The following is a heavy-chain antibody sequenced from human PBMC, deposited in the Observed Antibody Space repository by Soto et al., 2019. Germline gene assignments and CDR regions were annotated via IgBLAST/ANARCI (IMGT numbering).Heavy chain of an antibody. J-gene: IGHJ4*02. Sequence: PSETLSLTCTVSGGSISSGGYYWSWIRQHPGKGLEWIGYIYYSGSTYYNPSLKSRVTISVDTSKNQFSLKLSSVTAADTAVYYCARHYYDSSGSYNIFDYWGQGTLVTVAS. D-gene: IGHD3-22*01. CDR2: IYYSGST. CDR1: GGSISSGGYY. CDR3: ARHYYDSSGSYNIFDY. V-gene: IGHV4-31*03.